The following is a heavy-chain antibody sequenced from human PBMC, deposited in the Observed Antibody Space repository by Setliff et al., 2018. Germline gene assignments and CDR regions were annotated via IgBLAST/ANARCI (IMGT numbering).Heavy chain of an antibody. CDR1: GFTLNSYL. V-gene: IGHV3-74*03. CDR3: AKDPKYRGVWPHPAYFDY. D-gene: IGHD6-6*01. CDR2: IQTDESDT. J-gene: IGHJ4*02. Sequence: LRLSCAASGFTLNSYLMHWVRQAPGEGLVWVSRIQTDESDTTYGDSVKGRFTISRDNAKNTLYLQMNNLRGEDTAVYHCAKDPKYRGVWPHPAYFDYWGQGALVT.